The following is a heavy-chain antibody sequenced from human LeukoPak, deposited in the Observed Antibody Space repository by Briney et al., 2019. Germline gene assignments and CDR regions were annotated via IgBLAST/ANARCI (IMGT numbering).Heavy chain of an antibody. CDR2: IWNSGNS. CDR1: AGSISSGGYF. D-gene: IGHD2-2*01. Sequence: PSETLSLTCTVSAGSISSGGYFWTWVRQHPGEGLEWIGYIWNSGNSYYNPSLSSRVIISADSSKSTFSLKLSSVTAADTAVYYCARYHCGSTYCPGVDFYGQGTLVTVSS. V-gene: IGHV4-31*03. J-gene: IGHJ4*02. CDR3: ARYHCGSTYCPGVDF.